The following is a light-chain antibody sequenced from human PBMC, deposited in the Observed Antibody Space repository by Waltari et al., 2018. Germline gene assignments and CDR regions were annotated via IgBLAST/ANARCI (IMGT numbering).Light chain of an antibody. Sequence: DIQMTQSPSSLSASVGDRVSITCRTSQSISNYLNWYHQRPGEAPHLLIYAASSLQSGVSSRSSGSGSGTDFSLTISSLQPEDVGIYYCQQSYATVWTFGLGTKVEIK. J-gene: IGKJ1*01. CDR3: QQSYATVWT. CDR1: QSISNY. V-gene: IGKV1-39*01. CDR2: AAS.